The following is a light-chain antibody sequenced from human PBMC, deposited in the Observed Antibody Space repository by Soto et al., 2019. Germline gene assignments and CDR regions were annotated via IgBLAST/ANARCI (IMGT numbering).Light chain of an antibody. V-gene: IGKV1-27*01. Sequence: DIQMTQSPSSLSASVGDRVTITCRASQGIRNNLAWYQHKPEKVPKLLIYAASTLQSGVPSRFSGSGSGTDFTLTISSLQPEDVATYYCQKYNSAPWTFGQGTKVEI. CDR1: QGIRNN. CDR3: QKYNSAPWT. J-gene: IGKJ1*01. CDR2: AAS.